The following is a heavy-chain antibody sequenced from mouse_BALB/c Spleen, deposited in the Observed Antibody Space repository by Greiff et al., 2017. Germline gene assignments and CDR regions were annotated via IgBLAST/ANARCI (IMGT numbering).Heavy chain of an antibody. CDR3: AIYYDYDWFAY. CDR1: GFTFSSYA. Sequence: EVNVVESGGGLVKPGGSLKLSCAASGFTFSSYAMSWVRQTPEKRLEWVASISSGGSTYYPDSVKGRFTISRDNARNILYLQMSSLRSEDTAMYYCAIYYDYDWFAYWGQGTLVTVSA. J-gene: IGHJ3*01. D-gene: IGHD2-4*01. V-gene: IGHV5-6-5*01. CDR2: ISSGGST.